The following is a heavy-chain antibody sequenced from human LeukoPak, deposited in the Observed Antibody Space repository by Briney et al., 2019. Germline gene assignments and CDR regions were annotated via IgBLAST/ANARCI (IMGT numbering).Heavy chain of an antibody. CDR2: ISASGGST. J-gene: IGHJ3*02. V-gene: IGHV3-23*01. D-gene: IGHD3-9*01. Sequence: PGGSLRLSCSASGFTFSSYAISWVRQAPGKGLEWVSAISASGGSTFFADSVKGHFTISRDNSKNTLYLQMNSLRAEDTAVYYCAKRSRYFDWLLSLHDAFDIWGQGTMVTVSS. CDR3: AKRSRYFDWLLSLHDAFDI. CDR1: GFTFSSYA.